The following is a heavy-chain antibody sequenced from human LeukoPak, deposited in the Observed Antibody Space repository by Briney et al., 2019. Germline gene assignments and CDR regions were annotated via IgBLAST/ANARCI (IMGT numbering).Heavy chain of an antibody. CDR3: ARGIAARRGFDWFDP. CDR2: IYYSGST. J-gene: IGHJ5*02. Sequence: SETLSLTCTVSGGSISSSSYYWGWIRQPPGKELEWIGSIYYSGSTYYNPSLKSRVTISVDTSKNQFSLKLSSVTAADTAVYYCARGIAARRGFDWFDPWGQETLVTVSS. CDR1: GGSISSSSYY. D-gene: IGHD6-6*01. V-gene: IGHV4-39*07.